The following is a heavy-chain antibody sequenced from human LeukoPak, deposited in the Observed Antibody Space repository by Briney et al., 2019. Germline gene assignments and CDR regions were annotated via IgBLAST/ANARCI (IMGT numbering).Heavy chain of an antibody. CDR3: ARTLAVAGGYHDY. Sequence: SETLSLTCTVSGGSISSYYWSWIRQPPGKGLEWIGYIYYSGSTNYNPSLKSRVTISVDTSKNQFSLKLSSVTAADTAVYYCARTLAVAGGYHDYWGQGTLVTVSS. V-gene: IGHV4-59*01. J-gene: IGHJ4*02. CDR1: GGSISSYY. CDR2: IYYSGST. D-gene: IGHD6-19*01.